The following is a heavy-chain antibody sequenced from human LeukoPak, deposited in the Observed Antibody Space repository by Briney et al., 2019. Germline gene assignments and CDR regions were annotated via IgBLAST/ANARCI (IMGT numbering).Heavy chain of an antibody. V-gene: IGHV3-23*01. D-gene: IGHD4-17*01. CDR1: GFTFNDYY. CDR3: AKAQSYGDYDDY. CDR2: ISGIGGST. J-gene: IGHJ4*02. Sequence: GGSLRLSCAASGFTFNDYYMTWIRQAPGKGLEWVSAISGIGGSTYYADSVKGRSTISRYNSKNTLYLQMNSLRAEDTAVYYCAKAQSYGDYDDYWGQGTLVTVSS.